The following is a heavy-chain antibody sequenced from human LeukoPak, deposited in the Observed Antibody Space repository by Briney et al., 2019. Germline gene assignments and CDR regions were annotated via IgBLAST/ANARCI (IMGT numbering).Heavy chain of an antibody. V-gene: IGHV3-23*01. J-gene: IGHJ4*02. Sequence: PGGSLRLSCAASGFTFSSYAMSWVRQAPGKGLEWVSAISGSGGSTYYADSVKGRFTISRDNSKNTLYLQMNSLRAEDTAVYYCAKNGYCSGGSCYSLTDYWGQGTLVTVSS. CDR2: ISGSGGST. CDR3: AKNGYCSGGSCYSLTDY. D-gene: IGHD2-15*01. CDR1: GFTFSSYA.